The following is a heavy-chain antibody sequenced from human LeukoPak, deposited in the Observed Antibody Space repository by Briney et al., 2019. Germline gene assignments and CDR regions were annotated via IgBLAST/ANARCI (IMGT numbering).Heavy chain of an antibody. V-gene: IGHV4-61*02. J-gene: IGHJ3*02. CDR1: GDSISSGDYY. CDR2: ISSSGST. Sequence: SETLSLTCTVSGDSISSGDYYWSWIRQPAGKGLEWIGRISSSGSTNYNPSLKSRVTISVDTSQNQFSLKLSSVTAADTAVYYCARDIGQWLVRDDAFDIWGQGTMVTVSS. CDR3: ARDIGQWLVRDDAFDI. D-gene: IGHD6-19*01.